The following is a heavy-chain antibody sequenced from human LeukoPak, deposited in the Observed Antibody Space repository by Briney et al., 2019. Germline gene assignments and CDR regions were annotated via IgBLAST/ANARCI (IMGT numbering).Heavy chain of an antibody. Sequence: GGSLRLSCAASGFTFSTYALHWVRQVPGKGLEYVSAISSIGGTTYYANSVKGRFTISRDNSKNTLYLQMGSLKPEGTAVYYCARVGDNTAFDYWGQGTLVTVSS. CDR3: ARVGDNTAFDY. CDR1: GFTFSTYA. J-gene: IGHJ4*02. V-gene: IGHV3-64*01. CDR2: ISSIGGTT. D-gene: IGHD2-21*01.